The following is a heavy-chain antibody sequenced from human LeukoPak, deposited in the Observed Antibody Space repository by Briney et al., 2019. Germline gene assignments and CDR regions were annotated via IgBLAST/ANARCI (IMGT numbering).Heavy chain of an antibody. CDR3: ARGRLNWDYDFDY. CDR2: ASHAGIT. V-gene: IGHV4-34*01. D-gene: IGHD1-7*01. J-gene: IGHJ4*02. CDR1: GGSFVGRH. Sequence: PSETLSLTCAVYGGSFVGRHWSWIRQPPGKGLEWLGEASHAGITKYNPSLKSRVSISVDTSKDQFSLKLASVTAADTAIYYCARGRLNWDYDFDYWGQGTLVTVSS.